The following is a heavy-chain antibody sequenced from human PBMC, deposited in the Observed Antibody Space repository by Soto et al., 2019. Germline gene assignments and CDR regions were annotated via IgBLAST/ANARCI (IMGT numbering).Heavy chain of an antibody. CDR2: ITSSGSYI. Sequence: EVQLVESGGGLVKPGGSLRLSCAASGFTFSTYSMNWVRQAPGKGLERVSSITSSGSYISYADSVKGRFTISRDNAKNSLYLQMNRLRAEATAVYYCASLGAVAGIGGYYFDYWGQGTLVTVSS. D-gene: IGHD6-19*01. CDR3: ASLGAVAGIGGYYFDY. V-gene: IGHV3-21*01. J-gene: IGHJ4*02. CDR1: GFTFSTYS.